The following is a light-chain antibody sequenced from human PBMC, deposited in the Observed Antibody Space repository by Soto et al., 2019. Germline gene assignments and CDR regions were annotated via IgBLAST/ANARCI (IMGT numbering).Light chain of an antibody. J-gene: IGKJ1*01. CDR3: QEYNGRSS. CDR2: RTS. CDR1: QNVDGD. Sequence: EGVTTQSPATLSVSPGERATLSCRASQNVDGDLAWYQQKPSQAPRLLIYRTSTRANGTPVRFSGSGSGTEFTLTISSLQSEDFAVYYCQEYNGRSSFGQGTKVEIK. V-gene: IGKV3-15*01.